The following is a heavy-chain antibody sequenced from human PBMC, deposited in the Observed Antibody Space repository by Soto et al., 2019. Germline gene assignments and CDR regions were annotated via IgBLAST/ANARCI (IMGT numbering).Heavy chain of an antibody. V-gene: IGHV3-23*01. CDR1: AFTFSTYV. CDR3: AKERPTNTCFDY. J-gene: IGHJ4*02. D-gene: IGHD2-2*02. CDR2: ISGSGSGT. Sequence: GGSPILSCVAAAFTFSTYVITWVRQAPGKGLEWVSAISGSGSGTNYADSVKGRFTVSRDNSKNILSLQMNSLRAEDTAVYYCAKERPTNTCFDYWGQGTLVTVSS.